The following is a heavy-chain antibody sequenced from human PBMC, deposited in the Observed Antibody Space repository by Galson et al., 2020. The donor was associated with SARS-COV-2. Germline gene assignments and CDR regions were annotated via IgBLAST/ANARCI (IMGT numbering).Heavy chain of an antibody. D-gene: IGHD1-26*01. Sequence: SGPTLVKPTQTLTLTCSFSGFSLTTRGMCVSWIRQPPGKALEWLARIDWDDDTYYRTSLKTRLTISKDTSKNQVVLTMTNMDPVDTATYYGAWSGGPTIFHYYELDVWGQGTTVTVSS. J-gene: IGHJ6*02. CDR2: IDWDDDT. V-gene: IGHV2-70*11. CDR3: AWSGGPTIFHYYELDV. CDR1: GFSLTTRGMC.